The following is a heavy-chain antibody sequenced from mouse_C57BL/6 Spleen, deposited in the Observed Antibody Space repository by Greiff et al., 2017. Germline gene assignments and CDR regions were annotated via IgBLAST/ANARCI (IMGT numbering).Heavy chain of an antibody. CDR2: ISSGGSYT. CDR3: ARHEGYDYFDY. D-gene: IGHD2-3*01. CDR1: GFTFSSYG. Sequence: VQLQQSGGDLVKPGGSLKLSCAASGFTFSSYGMSWVRQTPDKRLEWVATISSGGSYTYYPDSVKGRFTISRDNAKNTLYLQMSSLKSEDTAMYYCARHEGYDYFDYWGQGTTLTVSS. V-gene: IGHV5-6*01. J-gene: IGHJ2*01.